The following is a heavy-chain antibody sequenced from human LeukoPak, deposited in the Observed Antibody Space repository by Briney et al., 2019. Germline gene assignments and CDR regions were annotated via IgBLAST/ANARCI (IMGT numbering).Heavy chain of an antibody. CDR2: ISSSGSTI. J-gene: IGHJ5*02. D-gene: IGHD2-8*01. CDR3: ARARGGRDVVMNWFDP. CDR1: GFTFSDYY. Sequence: WGSLRLSCAASGFTFSDYYISWISQAPGKGLEWVSYISSSGSTIYYADSVKGRFTISRDNAKNSLYLQMNSLRAEDTAVYYCARARGGRDVVMNWFDPWGQGTLVTVSS. V-gene: IGHV3-11*01.